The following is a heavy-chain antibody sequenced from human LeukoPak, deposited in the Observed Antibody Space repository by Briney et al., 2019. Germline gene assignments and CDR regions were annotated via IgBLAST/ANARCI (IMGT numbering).Heavy chain of an antibody. CDR1: GFPFYTYW. D-gene: IGHD1-14*01. CDR3: ATGRKTAD. CDR2: INQGEDEK. J-gene: IGHJ4*02. V-gene: IGHV3-7*01. Sequence: GGSLRLSCAASGFPFYTYWMSWVRQAPGKGLEWVASINQGEDEKNYVDSVKGRFAISRDNDKSLLYPQMNSLRADDTAVYYCATGRKTADWGLGTLVTVSS.